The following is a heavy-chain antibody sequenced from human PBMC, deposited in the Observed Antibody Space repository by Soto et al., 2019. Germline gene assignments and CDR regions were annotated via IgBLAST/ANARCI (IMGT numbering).Heavy chain of an antibody. CDR3: ARVPSDYYDSSGHFDY. V-gene: IGHV3-30-3*01. Sequence: LRLSCAASGFTFSSYAMHWVRQAPGKGLEWVAVISYDGSNKYYADSVKGRFTISRDNSKNTLYLQMNSLRAEDTAVYYCARVPSDYYDSSGHFDYWGQGTLVTVSS. CDR1: GFTFSSYA. J-gene: IGHJ4*02. CDR2: ISYDGSNK. D-gene: IGHD3-22*01.